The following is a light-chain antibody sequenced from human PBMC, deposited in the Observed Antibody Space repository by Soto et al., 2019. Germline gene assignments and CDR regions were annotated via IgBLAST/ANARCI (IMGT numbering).Light chain of an antibody. CDR3: QQYNKWPPWT. J-gene: IGKJ1*01. Sequence: EIGMTQSPATLSVSPGERATLSCRASQSVSNNLAWYQQKPGQAPRLLIYDASIRATGIPARFSGSGSGTEFTLTISSLQSEDFAVYYCQQYNKWPPWTFGQGTKVEI. V-gene: IGKV3D-15*01. CDR2: DAS. CDR1: QSVSNN.